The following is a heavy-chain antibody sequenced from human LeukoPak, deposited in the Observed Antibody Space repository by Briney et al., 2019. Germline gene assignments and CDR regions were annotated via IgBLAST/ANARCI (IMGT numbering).Heavy chain of an antibody. CDR1: GFIFTNLW. Sequence: GDSLKISCEGTGFIFTNLWIGWVRQMPGKGLEWMGIINPRDSDTRYSPAIQGQATFSVDKSISTAYLQWTSLKASDTAIYYCAREMTGGYFDFLGQGTLVTVSS. J-gene: IGHJ4*02. CDR2: INPRDSDT. CDR3: AREMTGGYFDF. V-gene: IGHV5-51*01. D-gene: IGHD3-10*01.